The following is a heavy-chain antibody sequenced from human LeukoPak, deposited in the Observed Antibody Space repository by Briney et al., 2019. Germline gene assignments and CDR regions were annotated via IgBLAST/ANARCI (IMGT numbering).Heavy chain of an antibody. D-gene: IGHD5-18*01. CDR2: ITSNSGTI. CDR1: GFTFSIYS. J-gene: IGHJ4*02. Sequence: GGSLRLSCAASGFTFSIYSMNWVRQAPGKGLEWLSYITSNSGTIYYADSVKGRFTISRDNSKNTLYLQMNSLRAEDTAVYYCAKDQGYSYIDYWGQGTLVTVSS. CDR3: AKDQGYSYIDY. V-gene: IGHV3-48*01.